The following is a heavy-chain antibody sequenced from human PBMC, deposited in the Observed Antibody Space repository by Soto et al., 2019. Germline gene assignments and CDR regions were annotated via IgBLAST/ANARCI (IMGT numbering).Heavy chain of an antibody. CDR2: IDGSGGTT. Sequence: PGGSLRLSCAASGFPFSSTDMTWVRQAPGKGLEWVSTIDGSGGTTYYADSVKGRFTISRDNSINTVYLQMNSLRTDDTALYYCAKNSGWFNTWGQGAQVTVSS. CDR1: GFPFSSTD. J-gene: IGHJ5*02. CDR3: AKNSGWFNT. D-gene: IGHD3-10*01. V-gene: IGHV3-23*01.